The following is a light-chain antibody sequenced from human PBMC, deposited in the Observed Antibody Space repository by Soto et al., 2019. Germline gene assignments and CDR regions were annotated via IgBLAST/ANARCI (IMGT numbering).Light chain of an antibody. Sequence: QSVLTQPASVSGSPGQSITISCTGTSNDVGGYNIVSWYQQHPGKAPKLLIYEVSKWPSGVSDRFSGSKSGNTASLTISGLQAEDEADYYCCSYAGRSTVIFGGGTKVTVL. CDR1: SNDVGGYNI. CDR2: EVS. J-gene: IGLJ2*01. CDR3: CSYAGRSTVI. V-gene: IGLV2-23*02.